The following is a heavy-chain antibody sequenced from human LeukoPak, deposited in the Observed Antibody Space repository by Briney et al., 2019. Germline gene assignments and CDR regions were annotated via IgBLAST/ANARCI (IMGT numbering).Heavy chain of an antibody. CDR2: MCDDGRV. J-gene: IGHJ3*02. Sequence: GGSLRLSCAVSGFTVSVYYMSWVRQAPGKGLEWVSLMCDDGRVYYADSVKGRFTISRDNAKNSLYLQMDSLRAEDTAVYYCARAYYDSSGYYSRPYAFDIWGQGTMVTVSS. V-gene: IGHV3-69-1*01. CDR1: GFTVSVYY. CDR3: ARAYYDSSGYYSRPYAFDI. D-gene: IGHD3-22*01.